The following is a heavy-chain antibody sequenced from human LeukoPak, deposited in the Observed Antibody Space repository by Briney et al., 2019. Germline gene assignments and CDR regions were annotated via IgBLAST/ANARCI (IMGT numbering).Heavy chain of an antibody. CDR3: ARTYYYGSSGPTSFDY. CDR2: IYPADSDT. V-gene: IGHV5-51*01. Sequence: GESLKTSCQGSGYRFTSYWIGWVRQMPGKGLEWMGIIYPADSDTRYSPSFQGQVTISADKSISTAYLQWSSLKASDTAMYYCARTYYYGSSGPTSFDYWGQGTLVTVSS. D-gene: IGHD3-22*01. J-gene: IGHJ4*02. CDR1: GYRFTSYW.